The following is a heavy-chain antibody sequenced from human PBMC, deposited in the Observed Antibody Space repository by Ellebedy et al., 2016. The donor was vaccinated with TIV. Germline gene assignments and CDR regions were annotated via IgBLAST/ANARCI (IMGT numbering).Heavy chain of an antibody. D-gene: IGHD3-10*01. CDR2: MNPNSGNT. CDR3: AGPSYYGSENYYYYYGMDV. V-gene: IGHV1-8*02. J-gene: IGHJ6*02. CDR1: GYSFSNYG. Sequence: ASVKVSCXTSGYSFSNYGISWVRQAPGQGLEWMGWMNPNSGNTDYAQKFQGRVTMTRNTSISTAYMELSSLRSEDTAVYYCAGPSYYGSENYYYYYGMDVWGQGTTVTVSS.